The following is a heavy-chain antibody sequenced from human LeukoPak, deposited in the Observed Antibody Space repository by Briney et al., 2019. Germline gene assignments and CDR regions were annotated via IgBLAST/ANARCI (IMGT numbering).Heavy chain of an antibody. Sequence: PSGTLSLTCAVSDGSISNSNWWSWVRQPPGKGLEWIGEIYHSGRTNYNPSLKSRVTISVVKSKNQFSLKLSSVTAADTAVYYCARGPAYGYLNWFDPWGQGTLATVSS. CDR2: IYHSGRT. CDR1: DGSISNSNW. D-gene: IGHD5-18*01. J-gene: IGHJ5*02. V-gene: IGHV4-4*02. CDR3: ARGPAYGYLNWFDP.